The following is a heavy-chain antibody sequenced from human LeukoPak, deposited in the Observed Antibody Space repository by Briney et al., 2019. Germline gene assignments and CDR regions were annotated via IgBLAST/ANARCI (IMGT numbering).Heavy chain of an antibody. CDR2: IYTSGST. D-gene: IGHD3-10*01. J-gene: IGHJ5*02. Sequence: SETLSLTCTVSGGSISSYYWSWIRQPAGKGLEWIGRIYTSGSTNYNPSLKSRDTMSVDTSKNQFSLRLSSVTAADTAVYYCARGPKGSGSYYKWFDPWGQGTLVTVSS. CDR3: ARGPKGSGSYYKWFDP. V-gene: IGHV4-4*07. CDR1: GGSISSYY.